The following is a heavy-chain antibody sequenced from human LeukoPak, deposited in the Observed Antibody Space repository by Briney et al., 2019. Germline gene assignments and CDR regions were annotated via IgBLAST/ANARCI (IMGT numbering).Heavy chain of an antibody. D-gene: IGHD4-17*01. V-gene: IGHV3-23*01. CDR2: ISGSGGST. CDR1: GLTFSSYA. CDR3: AKDLYGDYYFDY. J-gene: IGHJ4*02. Sequence: GGSLRLSCAASGLTFSSYAMSWVRQAPGKGLEWVSTISGSGGSTYYADSVKGRFTISRDNSKNTLFLQMNSLRAEDTAVYYCAKDLYGDYYFDYWGQGTLVTVSP.